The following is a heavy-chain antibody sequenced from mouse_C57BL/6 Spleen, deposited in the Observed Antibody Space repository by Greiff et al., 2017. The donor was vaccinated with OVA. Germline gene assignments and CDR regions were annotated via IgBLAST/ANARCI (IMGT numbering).Heavy chain of an antibody. V-gene: IGHV1-52*01. Sequence: QVQLQQPGAELVRPGSSVKLSCKASGYTFTSYWMHWVKQRPIHGLEWIGNIDPSGSETHYNQKFKDKATLTVDKSSSTAYMQLSSLTSEDSAVYDCARRDYYDYDGGYVEGWGTGTTVTVSS. CDR1: GYTFTSYW. J-gene: IGHJ1*03. D-gene: IGHD2-4*01. CDR2: IDPSGSET. CDR3: ARRDYYDYDGGYVEG.